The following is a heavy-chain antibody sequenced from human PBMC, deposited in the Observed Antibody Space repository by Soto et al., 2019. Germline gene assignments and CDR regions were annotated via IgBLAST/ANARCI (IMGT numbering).Heavy chain of an antibody. CDR1: GFTVSSNY. CDR3: ARRKYYYYYMDV. V-gene: IGHV3-66*01. J-gene: IGHJ6*03. Sequence: EVQLVESGGGLVQPGGSLRLSCAASGFTVSSNYMSWVRQAPGKGLEWVSVIYSGGSTYYADSVKGRFTISRDNSKNTLYLQMNSLRAEDTAVYYCARRKYYYYYMDVWGKGTTVTVSS. CDR2: IYSGGST.